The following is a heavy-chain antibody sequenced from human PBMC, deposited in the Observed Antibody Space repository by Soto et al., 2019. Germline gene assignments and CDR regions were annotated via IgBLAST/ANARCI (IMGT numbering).Heavy chain of an antibody. CDR2: ISNDGSNK. CDR3: AKEWVYDSSGWSFDY. CDR1: GFTFSSCG. J-gene: IGHJ4*02. Sequence: PGGSLRLSCAAPGFTFSSCGMHWVRQAPGKGLEWVAVISNDGSNKYYADSVKGRFTISRDNSKNTLYLQMNSLRAEDTAVYYCAKEWVYDSSGWSFDYWGRGTLVTVSS. V-gene: IGHV3-30*18. D-gene: IGHD3-22*01.